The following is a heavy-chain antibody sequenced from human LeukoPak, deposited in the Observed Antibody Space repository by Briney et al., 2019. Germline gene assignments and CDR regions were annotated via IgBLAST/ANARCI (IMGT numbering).Heavy chain of an antibody. CDR1: GGSINSYY. CDR3: ARGVPVLRYFDWLFQYYFDY. J-gene: IGHJ4*02. CDR2: IYYSGST. V-gene: IGHV4-59*01. D-gene: IGHD3-9*01. Sequence: PSETLSLTCTVSGGSINSYYWSWIRQPPGKGLEWIGYIYYSGSTNYNPSLKSRVTISVDTSKNQFSLKLSSVTAADTAVYYCARGVPVLRYFDWLFQYYFDYWGQGTLVTVSS.